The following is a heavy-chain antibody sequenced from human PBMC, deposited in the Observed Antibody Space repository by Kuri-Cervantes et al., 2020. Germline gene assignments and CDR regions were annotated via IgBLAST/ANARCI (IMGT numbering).Heavy chain of an antibody. D-gene: IGHD3-3*01. J-gene: IGHJ6*02. CDR1: GFTFSSYW. CDR3: AKSAIFGVVTPYYYYYGMDV. V-gene: IGHV3-30*18. Sequence: GESLKISCAASGFTFSSYWMSWVRQAPGKGLEWVAVISYDGSNKYYADSVKGRFTISRDNSKNTLYLQMNSLRAEDTAVYYCAKSAIFGVVTPYYYYYGMDVWGQGTTVTVSS. CDR2: ISYDGSNK.